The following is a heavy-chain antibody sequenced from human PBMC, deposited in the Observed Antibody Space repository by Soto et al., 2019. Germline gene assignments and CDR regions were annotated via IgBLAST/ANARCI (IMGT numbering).Heavy chain of an antibody. Sequence: GGSLRLSCAASGFNLSSYGIHWVRQAPGKGLEWVAFMSYDGGKEYYGDSVKGRFTISRDNSKNTLYLQMNGLRGEDTAVYYCAKDFGSYRRHKYRFDYWGPGTLVTVSS. J-gene: IGHJ4*02. D-gene: IGHD1-26*01. V-gene: IGHV3-30*18. CDR3: AKDFGSYRRHKYRFDY. CDR1: GFNLSSYG. CDR2: MSYDGGKE.